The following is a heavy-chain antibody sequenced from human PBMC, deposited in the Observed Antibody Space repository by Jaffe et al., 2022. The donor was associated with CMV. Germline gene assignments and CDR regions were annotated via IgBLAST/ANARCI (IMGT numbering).Heavy chain of an antibody. J-gene: IGHJ5*02. V-gene: IGHV3-21*01. D-gene: IGHD2-21*02. CDR1: GFTFSSYS. Sequence: EVQLVESGGGLVKPGGSLRLSCAASGFTFSSYSMNWVRQAPGKGLEWVSSISSSSSYIYYADSVKGRFTISRDNAKNSLYLQMNSLRAEDTAVYYCARDHTTGVAYCGGDCYSNWFDPWGQGTLVTVSS. CDR2: ISSSSSYI. CDR3: ARDHTTGVAYCGGDCYSNWFDP.